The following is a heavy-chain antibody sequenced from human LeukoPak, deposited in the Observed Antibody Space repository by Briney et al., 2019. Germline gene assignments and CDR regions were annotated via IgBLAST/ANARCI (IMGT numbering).Heavy chain of an antibody. V-gene: IGHV3-53*01. CDR1: GFTVISNY. D-gene: IGHD5-18*01. Sequence: GGSLRLSCAASGFTVISNYMSWVRQAPGKGLEWVSVIYSDGRVHYADSVKGRFTISRDDSKNTLYLPMNSLRAEDTAVYYCARESGYSYGLAGFFDYWGQGTLATVSS. J-gene: IGHJ4*02. CDR2: IYSDGRV. CDR3: ARESGYSYGLAGFFDY.